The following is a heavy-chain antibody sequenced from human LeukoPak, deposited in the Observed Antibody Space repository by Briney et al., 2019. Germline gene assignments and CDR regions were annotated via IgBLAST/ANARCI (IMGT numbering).Heavy chain of an antibody. D-gene: IGHD1-26*01. J-gene: IGHJ5*02. CDR3: ARDNSVGDNAWWFDP. V-gene: IGHV1-8*02. Sequence: ASVKVSCKASGYTFTSYDINWVRQATGQGLEWMGWMNPNSGNTGYAQKFQGRVTMTRDMSTSTDYMELSSLRSEDTAIYYCARDNSVGDNAWWFDPWGQGTLVTVSS. CDR2: MNPNSGNT. CDR1: GYTFTSYD.